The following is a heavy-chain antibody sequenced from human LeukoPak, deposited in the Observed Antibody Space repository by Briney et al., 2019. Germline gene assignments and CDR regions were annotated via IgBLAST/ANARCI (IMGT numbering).Heavy chain of an antibody. J-gene: IGHJ6*03. CDR1: GFTFGDYA. V-gene: IGHV3-49*03. Sequence: QSGGSLRLSCTASGFTFGDYAMSWFRQAPGKGLEWVGFIRSKAYGGTTEYAASVKGRFTISRDDSKSIAYLQMNSLKTEDTAVYYCTREHYGDYAGNYYYYMDVWGKGTTVTVSS. CDR2: IRSKAYGGTT. D-gene: IGHD4-17*01. CDR3: TREHYGDYAGNYYYYMDV.